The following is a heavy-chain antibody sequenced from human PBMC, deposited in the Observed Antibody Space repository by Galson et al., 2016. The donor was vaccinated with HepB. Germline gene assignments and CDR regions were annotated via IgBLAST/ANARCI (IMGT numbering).Heavy chain of an antibody. V-gene: IGHV4-39*02. CDR3: ARPTWGSGSYIAY. D-gene: IGHD1-26*01. Sequence: ETLSLTCSVSGGSISSSHYYWGWIRQPPGKGLEWVAIKYYSGTTYYNPSLKSRVTIFLDTSKTHFSLSLSSLTAADTAVYYCARPTWGSGSYIAYWGQGILVAVSS. J-gene: IGHJ4*02. CDR2: KYYSGTT. CDR1: GGSISSSHYY.